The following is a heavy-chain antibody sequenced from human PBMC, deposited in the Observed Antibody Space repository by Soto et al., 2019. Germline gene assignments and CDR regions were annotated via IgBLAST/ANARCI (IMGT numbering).Heavy chain of an antibody. J-gene: IGHJ3*02. V-gene: IGHV4-59*01. CDR1: GGSLSSYY. CDR3: ARDAFYGGNSRSFDI. CDR2: IYYSGST. Sequence: SETLSLTCSVSGGSLSSYYWSWSRQPPGKGLEWIGYIYYSGSTNYNPSLKSRVTISVDTSKNQFSLKLSSVTAADTAVYYCARDAFYGGNSRSFDIWGQGTMVTVSS. D-gene: IGHD4-17*01.